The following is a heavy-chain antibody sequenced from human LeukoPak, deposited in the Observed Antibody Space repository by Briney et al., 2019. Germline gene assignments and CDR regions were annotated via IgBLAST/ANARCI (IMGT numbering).Heavy chain of an antibody. D-gene: IGHD5-12*01. CDR3: ARDGGYSGYDYIDY. CDR1: GFTFSSYS. Sequence: PGGSLRLSCAASGFTFSSYSMNWVRQAPGKGLDWVSSISSSSSYIYYADSVKGRFTISRDNAKNSLYLQMNSLRAEDTAVYYCARDGGYSGYDYIDYWGQGTLVTVSS. V-gene: IGHV3-21*01. J-gene: IGHJ4*02. CDR2: ISSSSSYI.